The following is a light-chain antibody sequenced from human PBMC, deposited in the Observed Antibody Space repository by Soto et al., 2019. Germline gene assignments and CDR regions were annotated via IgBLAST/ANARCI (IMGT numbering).Light chain of an antibody. CDR1: QSVTSSY. CDR2: GAS. Sequence: ESVLTQSPGTLSLAPGERATLSCRASQSVTSSYLAWYQQKPGQAPRLLIYGASSRATGIPDRFSGSGSGTDFSLTISRLEAEDFAVYYCQQYGSPWTFGQGTKVEIK. V-gene: IGKV3-20*01. CDR3: QQYGSPWT. J-gene: IGKJ1*01.